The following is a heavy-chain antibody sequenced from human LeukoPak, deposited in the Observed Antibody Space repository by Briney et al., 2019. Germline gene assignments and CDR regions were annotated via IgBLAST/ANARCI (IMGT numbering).Heavy chain of an antibody. CDR2: ISSSSSTI. V-gene: IGHV3-48*04. Sequence: PGGSLRLSCAASGFTFSSYSMNWVRQAPGKGLEWVSYISSSSSTIYYADSVKGRFTISRDNAKNSLYLQMNSLRAEDTAVYYCARGTGYYGGDYFDYWGQGTLVTVSS. D-gene: IGHD1-26*01. CDR1: GFTFSSYS. J-gene: IGHJ4*02. CDR3: ARGTGYYGGDYFDY.